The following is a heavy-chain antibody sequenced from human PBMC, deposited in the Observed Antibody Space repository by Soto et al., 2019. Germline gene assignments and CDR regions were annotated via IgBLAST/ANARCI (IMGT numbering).Heavy chain of an antibody. CDR3: ARMSRIGSGWFHH. CDR2: FYSSGSI. CDR1: GYSITACGYY. V-gene: IGHV4-39*07. J-gene: IGHJ5*01. D-gene: IGHD2-15*01. Sequence: PSEALSLTCFVSGYSITACGYYWSWILHHPGKGLEWIGSFYSSGSIIYNPSLRSRVSISGDTSSNQFSMSLTSVTAADTARYYGARMSRIGSGWFHHWGQGTLVNVSS.